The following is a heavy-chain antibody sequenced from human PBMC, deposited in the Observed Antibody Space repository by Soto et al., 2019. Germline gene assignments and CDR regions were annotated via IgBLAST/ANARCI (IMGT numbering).Heavy chain of an antibody. V-gene: IGHV4-30-4*01. J-gene: IGHJ5*02. CDR1: GLTISSVSYY. Sequence: SETLSLTCSVSGLTISSVSYYWSWIRQHPRKGLEWVGNIYYNGSTHYSPSLQSRVTISLDPSNNQCSLTMTSVTDANTAVYSCDRGLQEGFDPWGQGTLVTVSS. CDR2: IYYNGST. D-gene: IGHD4-4*01. CDR3: DRGLQEGFDP.